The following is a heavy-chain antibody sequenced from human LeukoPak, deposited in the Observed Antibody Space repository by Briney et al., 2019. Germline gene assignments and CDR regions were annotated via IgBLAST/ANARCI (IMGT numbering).Heavy chain of an antibody. CDR3: AKWLILSNDAFDI. D-gene: IGHD6-19*01. Sequence: GGSLRLSCAASGFTFSSYSMNWVRQAPGKRLEWVSSISSSSSYIYYADSVKGRFTISRDNAKNSLYLQMNSLRAEDTAVYYCAKWLILSNDAFDIWGQGTMVTVSS. J-gene: IGHJ3*02. CDR2: ISSSSSYI. CDR1: GFTFSSYS. V-gene: IGHV3-21*01.